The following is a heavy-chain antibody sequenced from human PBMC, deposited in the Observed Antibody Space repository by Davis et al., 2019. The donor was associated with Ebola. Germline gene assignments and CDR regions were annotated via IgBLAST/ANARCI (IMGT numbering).Heavy chain of an antibody. CDR2: ISSSSSTI. J-gene: IGHJ4*02. V-gene: IGHV3-48*02. Sequence: GESLKISCAASGFTFSSYWMSWVRQAPGKGLEWVSYISSSSSTIYYADSVKGRFTISRDNAKNSLYLQMNSLRDDDTAVYYCAGLGGNYWGQGTLVTVSS. CDR3: AGLGGNY. CDR1: GFTFSSYW.